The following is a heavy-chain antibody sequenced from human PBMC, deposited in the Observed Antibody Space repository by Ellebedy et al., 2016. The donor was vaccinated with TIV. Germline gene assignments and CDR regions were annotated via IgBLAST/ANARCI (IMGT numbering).Heavy chain of an antibody. J-gene: IGHJ4*02. Sequence: GESLKISCKGSGYTFPNHWIGWVRQMPGRGLEWMGMIYPGDSDTIYSPSFEGQVTLSVDASLNTAYLQWSSLQASDTAIYYCTRRTGDNFDFWGQGTRVTVAS. V-gene: IGHV5-51*01. CDR1: GYTFPNHW. CDR3: TRRTGDNFDF. CDR2: IYPGDSDT.